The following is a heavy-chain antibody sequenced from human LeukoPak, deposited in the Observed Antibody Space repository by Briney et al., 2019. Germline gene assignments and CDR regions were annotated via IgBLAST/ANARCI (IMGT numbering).Heavy chain of an antibody. J-gene: IGHJ4*02. CDR1: GGSINNYY. CDR2: IYYSGST. D-gene: IGHD3-10*01. V-gene: IGHV4-59*01. Sequence: SETLSLTCTVSGGSINNYYWNWIRQPPGKGLEWIVYIYYSGSTNYNPSLKSRVTIPVDTSKNQFSLKLSSVTAADTAVYYCARGSSSYYASGSYSPSFDYWGQGTLVTVSS. CDR3: ARGSSSYYASGSYSPSFDY.